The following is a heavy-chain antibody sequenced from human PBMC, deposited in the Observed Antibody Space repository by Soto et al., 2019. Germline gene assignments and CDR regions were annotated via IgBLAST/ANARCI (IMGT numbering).Heavy chain of an antibody. CDR2: IYYSGST. CDR1: GGSISSGDYY. J-gene: IGHJ5*02. D-gene: IGHD3-3*01. CDR3: ARVSSVVSRFYSRFDP. V-gene: IGHV4-30-4*01. Sequence: QVQLQESGPGLVKPSQTLSLTCTVSGGSISSGDYYWRWIRQPPGKGLEWIGYIYYSGSTYYNPSLKSRVTISVDTSKNQLSLKLSSATAADTAVYYCARVSSVVSRFYSRFDPWGQGTLVTVSS.